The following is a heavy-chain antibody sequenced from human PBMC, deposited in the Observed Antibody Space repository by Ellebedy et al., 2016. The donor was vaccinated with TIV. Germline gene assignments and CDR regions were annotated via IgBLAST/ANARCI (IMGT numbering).Heavy chain of an antibody. CDR2: IKQDGSEK. CDR3: ARDKASGRFLSLFDY. CDR1: GFTFSSYW. J-gene: IGHJ4*02. D-gene: IGHD3-3*01. Sequence: GGSLRLXXAASGFTFSSYWMSWVRQAPGKGLEWVANIKQDGSEKYYVDSVKGRFTISRDNAKNSLYLQMNSLRAEDTAVYYCARDKASGRFLSLFDYWGQGTLVTVSS. V-gene: IGHV3-7*01.